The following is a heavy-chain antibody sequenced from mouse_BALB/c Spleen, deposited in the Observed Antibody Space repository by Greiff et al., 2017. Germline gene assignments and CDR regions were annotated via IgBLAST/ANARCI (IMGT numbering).Heavy chain of an antibody. CDR2: IWSGGST. CDR1: GFSLTSYG. V-gene: IGHV2-2*02. J-gene: IGHJ4*01. D-gene: IGHD2-14*01. Sequence: VKVVESGPGLVQPSQSLSITCTVSGFSLTSYGVHWVRQSPGKGLEWLGVIWSGGSTDYNAAFISRLSISKDNSKSQVFFKMNSLQANDTAIYYCASYYRSYAMDYWGQGTSVTVSS. CDR3: ASYYRSYAMDY.